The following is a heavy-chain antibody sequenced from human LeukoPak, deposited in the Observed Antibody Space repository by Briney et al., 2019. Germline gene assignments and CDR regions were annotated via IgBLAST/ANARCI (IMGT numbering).Heavy chain of an antibody. CDR3: ARNRYSDSSRYLNY. J-gene: IGHJ4*02. V-gene: IGHV3-7*03. D-gene: IGHD3-22*01. CDR1: GFTFSSYW. CDR2: IKQDGSEK. Sequence: PGGSLRLSCAASGFTFSSYWMSWVRQAPGKGLEWVANIKQDGSEKYYVDSVKGRFTISRDNAKNSLYLQMNSLRAEDTAVYYCARNRYSDSSRYLNYWGQGTLVTVSS.